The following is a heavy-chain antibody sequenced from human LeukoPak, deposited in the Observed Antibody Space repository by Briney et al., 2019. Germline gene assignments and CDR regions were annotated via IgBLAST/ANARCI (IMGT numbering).Heavy chain of an antibody. Sequence: SETLSLTCTVFGGSMSGYYWSWIRKTPGKGLEWIGRIYNSGKTNYNPSLKSRVTISIDTAKNQFSLRLSSVTAADTALYYCARNRVPGGSWGQGTLVTVSS. J-gene: IGHJ5*02. CDR1: GGSMSGYY. D-gene: IGHD2-2*01. V-gene: IGHV4-59*01. CDR3: ARNRVPGGS. CDR2: IYNSGKT.